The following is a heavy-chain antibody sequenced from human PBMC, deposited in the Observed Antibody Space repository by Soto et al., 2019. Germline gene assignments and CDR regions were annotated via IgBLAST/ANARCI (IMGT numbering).Heavy chain of an antibody. D-gene: IGHD3-10*01. Sequence: IVSGGSISSSSYYWGWIRQPPGKGLEWIGSIYYSGSTYYNPSLKSRVTISVDTSKNQFSLKLSSVTAADTAVYYCATPSYGSGSYLYYGMDVWGQGTTVTVSS. CDR2: IYYSGST. CDR3: ATPSYGSGSYLYYGMDV. V-gene: IGHV4-39*01. CDR1: GGSISSSSYY. J-gene: IGHJ6*02.